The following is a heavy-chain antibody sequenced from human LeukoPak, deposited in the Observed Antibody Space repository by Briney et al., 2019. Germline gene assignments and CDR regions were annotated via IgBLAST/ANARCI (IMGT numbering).Heavy chain of an antibody. V-gene: IGHV3-23*01. J-gene: IGHJ6*03. CDR2: ISGSGGST. Sequence: GGSLRLSCAASGFTFSSYAMSWVRQAPGKGLEWVSAISGSGGSTYYADSVKGRFTISRDNSKNTLYLQMNSLRAEDTAVYYCAKLDYSNYRAYYYYMDVWGKGTTVTVSS. D-gene: IGHD4-11*01. CDR1: GFTFSSYA. CDR3: AKLDYSNYRAYYYYMDV.